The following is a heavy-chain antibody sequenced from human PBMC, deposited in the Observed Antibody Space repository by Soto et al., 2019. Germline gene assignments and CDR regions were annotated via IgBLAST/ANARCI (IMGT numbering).Heavy chain of an antibody. CDR2: ISNNGGIE. CDR1: GFTFRGSG. J-gene: IGHJ6*02. CDR3: AQSAWTYDYYGMDV. V-gene: IGHV3-30*03. D-gene: IGHD1-1*01. Sequence: VELVESGGGVVQPGRSLRLSCVVSGFTFRGSGMHWVRQVPGKGLEWVAVISNNGGIEYYADSVKGRFTISRDNSKNTLNLQMNSLRAEDTAVYYCAQSAWTYDYYGMDVWGQGTTVTVSS.